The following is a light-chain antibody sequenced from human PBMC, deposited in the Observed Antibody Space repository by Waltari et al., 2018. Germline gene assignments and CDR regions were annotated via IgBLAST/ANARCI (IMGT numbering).Light chain of an antibody. CDR3: FLVYGGVGV. Sequence: QAVVTQEPSLTVSPGGTVTLTCASNTGVVTSGHFPYWFQQKPGQAPKTLIYEPTNKHSWTPARFSGSLLGGKAALTLSGAQPEDEADYFCFLVYGGVGVFGGGTKLTVL. CDR1: TGVVTSGHF. CDR2: EPT. J-gene: IGLJ3*02. V-gene: IGLV7-46*01.